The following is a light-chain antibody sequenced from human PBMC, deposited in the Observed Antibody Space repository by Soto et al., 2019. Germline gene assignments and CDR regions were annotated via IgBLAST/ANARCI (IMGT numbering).Light chain of an antibody. V-gene: IGKV1-5*03. CDR2: KAS. Sequence: DIQMTQSPSTLSASVGDRVTITCRASQSISSWLAWYQQKPGKAPNLLIYKASSLEGGVPSRFSGSGSGTDFTLTIIGLQPDDFATYYCQQYNSYPWTFGQGTKVEIK. CDR3: QQYNSYPWT. J-gene: IGKJ1*01. CDR1: QSISSW.